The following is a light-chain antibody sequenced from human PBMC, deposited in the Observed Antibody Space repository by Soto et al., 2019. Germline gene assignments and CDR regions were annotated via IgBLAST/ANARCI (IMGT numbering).Light chain of an antibody. V-gene: IGLV2-14*01. CDR3: SSYTSSSPLYV. J-gene: IGLJ1*01. CDR1: SSDVGGYNY. Sequence: QSALTQPASVSGSPGQSITISCTGTSSDVGGYNYVSWYQQHPGKAPKLMIYDVSNRPSGVSNRFSGSKSGNTASLTISALQAEDEADYYCSSYTSSSPLYVFGTGTKLTVL. CDR2: DVS.